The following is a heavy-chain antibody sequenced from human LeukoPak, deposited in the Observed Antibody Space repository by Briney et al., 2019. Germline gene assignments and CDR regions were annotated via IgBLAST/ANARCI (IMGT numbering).Heavy chain of an antibody. CDR2: IYTSGST. CDR3: ASARDGYNWSY. J-gene: IGHJ4*02. V-gene: IGHV4-61*02. D-gene: IGHD5-24*01. Sequence: SETLSLTCTVSGGSISSGSYYWSWIRQPAGKGLEWIGRIYTSGSTNYNPSLKSRVTISVGTSKNQFSLKLSSVTAADTAVYYCASARDGYNWSYWGQGTLVTVSS. CDR1: GGSISSGSYY.